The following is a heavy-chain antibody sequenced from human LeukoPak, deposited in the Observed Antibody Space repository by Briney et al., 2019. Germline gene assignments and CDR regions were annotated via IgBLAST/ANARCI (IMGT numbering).Heavy chain of an antibody. D-gene: IGHD3-10*01. CDR2: INHSGST. CDR1: GGSFSGYY. CDR3: ARVVKAKLLWFGEAFDP. V-gene: IGHV4-34*01. Sequence: SETLSLTCAVYGGSFSGYYWSWIRQPPGKGLEWIGEINHSGSTNYNPSLKSRVTISVDTSKNQFSLKLSSVTAADTAVYYCARVVKAKLLWFGEAFDPWGQGTLVTVSS. J-gene: IGHJ5*02.